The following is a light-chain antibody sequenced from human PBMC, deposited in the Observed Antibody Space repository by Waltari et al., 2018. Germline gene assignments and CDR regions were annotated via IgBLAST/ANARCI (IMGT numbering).Light chain of an antibody. CDR1: QNIQTF. CDR2: DAF. V-gene: IGKV3-11*01. Sequence: EIVLTQSPVTLSLSPGERATLSCRASQNIQTFLAWYQHRPGQPPRLLIYDAFYRATGIPARFSGNGSGTDFTLSISSLEPEDFAWYFCQQRSDWPPFTFGPGTRVDI. CDR3: QQRSDWPPFT. J-gene: IGKJ3*01.